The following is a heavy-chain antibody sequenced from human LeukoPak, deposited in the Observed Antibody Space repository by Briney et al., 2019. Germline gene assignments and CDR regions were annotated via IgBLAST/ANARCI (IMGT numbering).Heavy chain of an antibody. CDR2: ICSGAGT. Sequence: PSETLSLTCTVSGGSISSNCWSWIRQAPGNGLDWIGYICSGAGTIYSPSFKSRVTISADTSKNQFSLQLRSVTPADTAVYYCARESWGSLNYWGQGTLVTISS. V-gene: IGHV4-59*01. CDR3: ARESWGSLNY. D-gene: IGHD3-16*01. CDR1: GGSISSNC. J-gene: IGHJ4*02.